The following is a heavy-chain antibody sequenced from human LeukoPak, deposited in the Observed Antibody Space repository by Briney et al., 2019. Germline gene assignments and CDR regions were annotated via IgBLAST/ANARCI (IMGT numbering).Heavy chain of an antibody. D-gene: IGHD3-22*01. CDR3: AQSPYYYDSSGYYYFDY. J-gene: IGHJ4*02. CDR2: IIPILGIA. Sequence: GASVKVSCKASGGTFSSYAISWVRQAPGQGLEWMGRIIPILGIANYAQKFQGRVTITADKSTSTAYMELSSLRSEDTAVYYCAQSPYYYDSSGYYYFDYWGQGTLVTVSS. V-gene: IGHV1-69*04. CDR1: GGTFSSYA.